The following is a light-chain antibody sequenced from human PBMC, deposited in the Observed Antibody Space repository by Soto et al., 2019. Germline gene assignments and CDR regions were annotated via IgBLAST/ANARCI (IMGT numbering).Light chain of an antibody. CDR2: GAS. CDR3: QQYGSSGT. CDR1: QSVSSSY. J-gene: IGKJ1*01. Sequence: DIVLTQCPGTLSLSPREGATLSCRASQSVSSSYLAWYQQKPGQAPRLLIYGASNRATGIPGRFSGSGSGTDFTLTISRLEPENFAVYYCQQYGSSGTFGQGSKVDIK. V-gene: IGKV3-20*01.